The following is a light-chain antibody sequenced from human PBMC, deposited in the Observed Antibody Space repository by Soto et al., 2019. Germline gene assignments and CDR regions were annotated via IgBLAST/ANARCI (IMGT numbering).Light chain of an antibody. Sequence: QSVLTQPSSVSGTPGQGVTISCSGSISNIGNNYVNWFQQLPGTAPKVLSNRNDQRPSGVPDRFSGSKSGTSASLAISGLRSKDEADYYCAAWDDTVRSYVFGTGTKLTVL. CDR1: ISNIGNNY. CDR2: RND. CDR3: AAWDDTVRSYV. V-gene: IGLV1-47*01. J-gene: IGLJ1*01.